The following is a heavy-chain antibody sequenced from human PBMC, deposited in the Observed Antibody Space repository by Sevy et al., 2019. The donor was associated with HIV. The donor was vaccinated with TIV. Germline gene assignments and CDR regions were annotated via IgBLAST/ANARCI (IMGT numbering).Heavy chain of an antibody. J-gene: IGHJ4*02. Sequence: GGSLRLSCVGSGFIFRNAWMNWVRQAPGKGLEWVGHIKSIPDGGTTDNAAPVQGRFTFSRDDSKNTLYLQMNSLKTEDTAVYYCSAGDGYNYGFDYWGQGTLVTVSS. CDR2: IKSIPDGGTT. D-gene: IGHD5-12*01. V-gene: IGHV3-15*07. CDR3: SAGDGYNYGFDY. CDR1: GFIFRNAW.